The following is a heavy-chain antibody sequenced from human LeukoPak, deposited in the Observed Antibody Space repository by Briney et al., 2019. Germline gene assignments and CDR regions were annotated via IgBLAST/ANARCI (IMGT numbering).Heavy chain of an antibody. D-gene: IGHD2-15*01. J-gene: IGHJ4*02. V-gene: IGHV3-23*01. CDR2: ISGSTGRT. Sequence: GGSLRLSCAASGFTFSTYAMSWVRQAPGKGLEWVSAISGSTGRTYYADSVKGRFTISRDNSKNTLYLQMNNLRAEDTAVYYCAPRVVGSAPFDYWGQGTLVTVSS. CDR3: APRVVGSAPFDY. CDR1: GFTFSTYA.